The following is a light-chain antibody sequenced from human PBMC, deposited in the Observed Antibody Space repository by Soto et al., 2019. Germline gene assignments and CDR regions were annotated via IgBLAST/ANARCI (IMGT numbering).Light chain of an antibody. CDR1: DSDVGGYNY. CDR3: CSYGGSLYV. CDR2: DVS. J-gene: IGLJ1*01. V-gene: IGLV2-11*01. Sequence: QSALTQPRSVSGSPGQSVTISCTGPDSDVGGYNYVSWYQQHPGKAPKLMIYDVSKRPSGVPDRFSGSKFDNTASLTISGLQADDEADYYCCSYGGSLYVFGTGTKLTVL.